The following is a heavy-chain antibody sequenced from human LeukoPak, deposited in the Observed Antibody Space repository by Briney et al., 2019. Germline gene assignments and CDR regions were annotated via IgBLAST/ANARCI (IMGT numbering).Heavy chain of an antibody. V-gene: IGHV4-39*01. CDR1: GGSISSSSYY. J-gene: IGHJ3*02. Sequence: SETLSLTCTVSGGSISSSSYYWGWIRQPPGKGLEWIGSIYYSGSTYYNPSLKSRVTISVDTSKNQFSLKLSSVTAADTAVYYCAIDSSGSADAFDIWGQGTMVTVSS. CDR2: IYYSGST. D-gene: IGHD3-22*01. CDR3: AIDSSGSADAFDI.